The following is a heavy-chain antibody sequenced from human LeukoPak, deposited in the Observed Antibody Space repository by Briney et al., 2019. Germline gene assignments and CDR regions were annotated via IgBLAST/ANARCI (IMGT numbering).Heavy chain of an antibody. CDR1: GYNFYSHF. V-gene: IGHV1-46*02. Sequence: ASVKVSCKASGYNFYSHFMHWVRQVPGQGPEWMGLITRSGDQAIYARSSQGRLTVTRDTSTTTVYMDLTCQRSEDTAVYYCAREPPPAAKNFDYWGQGTLVTVSS. CDR2: ITRSGDQA. CDR3: AREPPPAAKNFDY. D-gene: IGHD2-2*01. J-gene: IGHJ4*02.